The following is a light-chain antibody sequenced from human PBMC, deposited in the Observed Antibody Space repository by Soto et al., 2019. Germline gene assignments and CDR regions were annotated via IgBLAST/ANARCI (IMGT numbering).Light chain of an antibody. Sequence: QSVLTQPPSASGSPGQSVTISCPGTSSDVGNYNYVSWYQQHPGKAPKLLIYEVNKRPSGVPDRYSASKSGNTASLTVSGLQAEDEADYYCSSYAGRNDSVFGTGTNVTVL. CDR2: EVN. CDR1: SSDVGNYNY. CDR3: SSYAGRNDSV. V-gene: IGLV2-8*01. J-gene: IGLJ1*01.